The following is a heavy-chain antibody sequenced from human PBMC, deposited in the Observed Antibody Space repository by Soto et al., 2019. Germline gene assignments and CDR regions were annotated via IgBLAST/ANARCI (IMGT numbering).Heavy chain of an antibody. CDR2: IWYDGSNK. J-gene: IGHJ3*02. V-gene: IGHV3-33*01. Sequence: QVQLVESGGGVVQPGRSLRLSCAASGFTFSSYGMHWVRQAPGKGLEWVAVIWYDGSNKYYADSVKGRFTISRDNSKNTLNLQMNSLRAEDTAVYYCARGIVVVTAPVAFDIWGQGTMVTVSS. CDR3: ARGIVVVTAPVAFDI. CDR1: GFTFSSYG. D-gene: IGHD2-21*02.